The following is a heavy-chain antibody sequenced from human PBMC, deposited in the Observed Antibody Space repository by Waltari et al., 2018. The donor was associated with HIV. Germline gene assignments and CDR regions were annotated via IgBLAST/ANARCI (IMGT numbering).Heavy chain of an antibody. J-gene: IGHJ6*02. CDR3: AREDYGGGMDV. CDR2: INHSGST. CDR1: GGSFSGYY. Sequence: QVQLQQWGAGLLKPSETLSLTCAVYGGSFSGYYWSWIRQPPGKGLEWIGEINHSGSTNYNPSLKSRVTISVDTSKNHFSLKLSSVTAADTAVYYCAREDYGGGMDVWGQGTTVTVSS. V-gene: IGHV4-34*01. D-gene: IGHD4-17*01.